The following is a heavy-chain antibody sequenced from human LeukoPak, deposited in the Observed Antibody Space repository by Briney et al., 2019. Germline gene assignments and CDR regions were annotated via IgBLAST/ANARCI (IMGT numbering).Heavy chain of an antibody. D-gene: IGHD3-22*01. CDR1: GFTFSSYS. CDR2: ISSSSSYI. CDR3: ARDDYYDSSGYYSSPGGLDP. J-gene: IGHJ5*02. V-gene: IGHV3-21*01. Sequence: GGSLRLSCAASGFTFSSYSMNWVRQAPGKGLEWVSSISSSSSYIYYADSVKGRFTISRDNAKNSLYLQMNSLRAEDTAVYYRARDDYYDSSGYYSSPGGLDPWGQGTLVTVSS.